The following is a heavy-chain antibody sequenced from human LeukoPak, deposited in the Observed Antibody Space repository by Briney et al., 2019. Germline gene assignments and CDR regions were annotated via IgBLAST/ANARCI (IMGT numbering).Heavy chain of an antibody. CDR1: GFTFSSYS. CDR2: ISGSGGST. CDR3: AKHTYYDFWSGYIQKYYFDY. V-gene: IGHV3-23*01. J-gene: IGHJ4*02. D-gene: IGHD3-3*01. Sequence: PGGSLRLSCAASGFTFSSYSMNWVRQAPGKGLEWVSAISGSGGSTYYADSVKGRFTISRDNSKNTLYLQMNSLRAEDTAVYYCAKHTYYDFWSGYIQKYYFDYWGQGTLVTVSS.